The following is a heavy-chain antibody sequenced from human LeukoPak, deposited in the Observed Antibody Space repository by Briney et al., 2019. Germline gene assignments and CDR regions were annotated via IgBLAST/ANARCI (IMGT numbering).Heavy chain of an antibody. Sequence: SETLSLTCAVSGGSISSNNWWSWVRQPPGKGREWIGEIYHSGSTNYNPSLKSRVTISVDKSKNQFSLKLSSVTVADTAVYYCARVVVFGVVSSDYYYYYVDVWGKGTTVTVSS. D-gene: IGHD3-3*01. CDR1: GGSISSNNW. CDR3: ARVVVFGVVSSDYYYYYVDV. J-gene: IGHJ6*03. V-gene: IGHV4-4*02. CDR2: IYHSGST.